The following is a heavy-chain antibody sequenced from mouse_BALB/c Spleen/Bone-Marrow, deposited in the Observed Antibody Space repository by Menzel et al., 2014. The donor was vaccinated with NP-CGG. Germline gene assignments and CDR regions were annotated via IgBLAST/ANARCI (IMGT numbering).Heavy chain of an antibody. CDR3: ARSRTGTYFDY. J-gene: IGHJ2*01. D-gene: IGHD4-1*01. V-gene: IGHV1-7*01. CDR1: GYTFTSYW. Sequence: VQLQQSGAELAKPGASVKMSCKASGYTFTSYWMHWVKQRPGQGLEWTGYINPSTGYTEHNQKFKDKATLTADKSSSTAYMQLSSLTSEDSAVYYCARSRTGTYFDYWGQGTTLTVSS. CDR2: INPSTGYT.